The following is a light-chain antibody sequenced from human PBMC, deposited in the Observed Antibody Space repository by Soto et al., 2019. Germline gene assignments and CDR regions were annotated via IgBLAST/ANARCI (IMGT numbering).Light chain of an antibody. CDR3: HQTHTTPLT. Sequence: DIQMTQSPSSLSASVGDRVTITCRASQTISMYLSWYQQTPGKAPNLLIYDASTLQSGVPSRFSGSGSGTEFTLTISSLQPEDFATYYCHQTHTTPLTFGGGNKVEIK. CDR1: QTISMY. J-gene: IGKJ4*01. CDR2: DAS. V-gene: IGKV1-39*01.